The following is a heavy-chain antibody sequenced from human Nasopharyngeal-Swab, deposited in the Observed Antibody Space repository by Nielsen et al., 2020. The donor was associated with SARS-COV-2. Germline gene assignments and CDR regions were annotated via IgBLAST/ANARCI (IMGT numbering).Heavy chain of an antibody. CDR2: ISPYNANT. J-gene: IGHJ4*02. CDR3: ARVGGDYGGNPFDY. V-gene: IGHV1-18*01. Sequence: ASVKVSCKASGYTFNNYGISWVRQAPGQGLEWMGWISPYNANTYYAQKLQGRVAVTTDTSTSTSYTELRSLRSDDTAVYYCARVGGDYGGNPFDYWGQGTLVTVSS. D-gene: IGHD4-23*01. CDR1: GYTFNNYG.